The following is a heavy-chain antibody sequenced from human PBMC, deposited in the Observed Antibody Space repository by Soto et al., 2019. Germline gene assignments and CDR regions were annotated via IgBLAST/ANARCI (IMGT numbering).Heavy chain of an antibody. CDR1: GGSISSGGYY. J-gene: IGHJ6*03. D-gene: IGHD3-10*01. Sequence: SETLSLTCTVSGGSISSGGYYWSWIRQHPGKGLEWIGYIYYSGSTYYNPSLKSRVTISVDTSKNQFSLKLSSVTAADTAVYYCARVTQTMVRGGTSDYYYYYMDVWGKGTTVTVSS. CDR2: IYYSGST. V-gene: IGHV4-31*03. CDR3: ARVTQTMVRGGTSDYYYYYMDV.